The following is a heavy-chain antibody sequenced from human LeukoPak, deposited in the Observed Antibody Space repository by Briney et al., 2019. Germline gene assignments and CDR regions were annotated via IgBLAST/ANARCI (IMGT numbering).Heavy chain of an antibody. CDR2: ISYDGSNK. J-gene: IGHJ4*02. CDR1: GFTFSSYA. CDR3: ARGGAFDY. Sequence: GGSLRLSCAASGFTFSSYAMHWVRQAPGKGLEWVAVISYDGSNKYYADSVKGRFTISSDNSKNTLYLQMNSLRAEDTAVYYCARGGAFDYWGQGTLVTVSS. D-gene: IGHD1-26*01. V-gene: IGHV3-30-3*01.